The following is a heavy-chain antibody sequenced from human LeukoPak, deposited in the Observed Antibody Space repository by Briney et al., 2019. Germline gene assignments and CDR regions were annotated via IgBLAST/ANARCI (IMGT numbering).Heavy chain of an antibody. V-gene: IGHV1-69*05. CDR3: ARYRLVAAAPLDY. Sequence: SVKVSCNASGGTFSSYAFSWVRQAPGQGLEWRGRIIPIFDTANYARQFQGRVPITTDESTSTAYMELSNLRSEDTAVYYRARYRLVAAAPLDYWGQGTLVTVSS. D-gene: IGHD6-13*01. CDR2: IIPIFDTA. J-gene: IGHJ4*02. CDR1: GGTFSSYA.